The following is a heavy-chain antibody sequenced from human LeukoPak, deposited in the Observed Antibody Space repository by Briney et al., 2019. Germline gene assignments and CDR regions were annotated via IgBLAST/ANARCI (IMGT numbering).Heavy chain of an antibody. Sequence: PGGSLRLSCAASGFTFDDYAMHWVRQAPGKGLEWVSGISWNSGSIGYADSVKGRFTIDRDNSKNTMYLQMNNLRADDTALYSCARQESRNYYYEGLDYWGQGTLVTVSS. CDR3: ARQESRNYYYEGLDY. D-gene: IGHD3-22*01. CDR1: GFTFDDYA. V-gene: IGHV3-9*01. CDR2: ISWNSGSI. J-gene: IGHJ4*02.